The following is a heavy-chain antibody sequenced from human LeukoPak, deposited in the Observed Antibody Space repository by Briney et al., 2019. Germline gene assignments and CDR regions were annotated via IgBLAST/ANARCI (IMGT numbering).Heavy chain of an antibody. CDR1: GFILENHA. CDR2: TSSNGEVK. Sequence: GGSLRLSCVASGFILENHAMSWIRQAPGKGLEWVSGTSSNGEVKYYADSVKGRFTVSRDNSKDTLYLQMDSLGVEDTAMYYCARDFNWNEPYYFDYWGPGTLVTVSS. V-gene: IGHV3-23*01. J-gene: IGHJ4*02. CDR3: ARDFNWNEPYYFDY. D-gene: IGHD1-1*01.